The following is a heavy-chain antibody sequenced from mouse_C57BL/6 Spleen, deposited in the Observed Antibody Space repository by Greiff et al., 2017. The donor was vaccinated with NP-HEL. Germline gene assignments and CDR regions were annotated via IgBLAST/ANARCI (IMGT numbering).Heavy chain of an antibody. CDR3: ANVVDYGSTWFAY. J-gene: IGHJ3*01. CDR2: ISSGSSTI. D-gene: IGHD1-1*01. Sequence: EVMLVESGGGLVKPGGSLKLSCAASGFTFSDYGMHWVRQAPEKGLEWVAYISSGSSTIYYADTVKGRFTISRDNAKNTLFLQMTSLGSEDTAMYYCANVVDYGSTWFAYWGQGTLVTVSA. CDR1: GFTFSDYG. V-gene: IGHV5-17*01.